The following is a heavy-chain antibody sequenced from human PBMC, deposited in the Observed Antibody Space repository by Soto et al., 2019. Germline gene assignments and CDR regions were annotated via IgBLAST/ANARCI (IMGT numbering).Heavy chain of an antibody. CDR2: IIPILGTP. V-gene: IGHV1-69*06. Sequence: VQLVQSGAEGKKPGSSVEVSSKASGDTFSTHAITWVRQAPGQGLEWMGGIIPILGTPNYAQKFQGRVTIIADKSTSTAYMELSSVRSDDTAVYYCARVGDYGMDVWGQGTTITVSS. CDR3: ARVGDYGMDV. D-gene: IGHD3-10*01. J-gene: IGHJ6*02. CDR1: GDTFSTHA.